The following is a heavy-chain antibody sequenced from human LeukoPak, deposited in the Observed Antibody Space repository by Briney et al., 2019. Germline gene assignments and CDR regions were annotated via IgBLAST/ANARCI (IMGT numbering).Heavy chain of an antibody. CDR3: ARGPGDGYKALDY. CDR2: IYSDSSAGST. Sequence: PGGSLTLSCAASGFTFDSYAMSWVRQAPGKGLEWVSVIYSDSSAGSTYDADFVKRRFTASRQTSKNTVFLQMNDLRVEDTAVYYCARGPGDGYKALDYWGQGALVIVSS. V-gene: IGHV3-23*03. D-gene: IGHD5-24*01. CDR1: GFTFDSYA. J-gene: IGHJ4*02.